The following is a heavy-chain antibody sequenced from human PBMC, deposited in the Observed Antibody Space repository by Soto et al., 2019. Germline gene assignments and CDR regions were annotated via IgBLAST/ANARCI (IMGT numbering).Heavy chain of an antibody. V-gene: IGHV1-24*01. CDR1: GYTLTELS. D-gene: IGHD1-26*01. CDR2: FDPEDGET. Sequence: ASVKVSCKVSGYTLTELSMHWVRQAPGKGLEWMGGFDPEDGETIYAQKFQGRVTMTEDTSTDTAYMELSSLRSEDTAVYYCATVPLSGSYYYYYGMDVWGQGTTVTVSS. CDR3: ATVPLSGSYYYYYGMDV. J-gene: IGHJ6*02.